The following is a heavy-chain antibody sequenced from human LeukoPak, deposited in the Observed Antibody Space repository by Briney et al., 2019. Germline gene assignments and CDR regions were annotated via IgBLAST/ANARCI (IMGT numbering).Heavy chain of an antibody. CDR3: ARESSSSSTHCFDP. V-gene: IGHV2-5*01. CDR1: GFSLSTTGVG. D-gene: IGHD6-6*01. CDR2: IDWIDDE. Sequence: SGPTLVNPTETHTVTCTLSGFSLSTTGVGVGSIRQPPGKALEWLALIDWIDDERYSPSLKSRLPIPKDTSKTQVVLTMPNMDPVDTATYYCARESSSSSTHCFDPWGQGTLVTVSS. J-gene: IGHJ5*02.